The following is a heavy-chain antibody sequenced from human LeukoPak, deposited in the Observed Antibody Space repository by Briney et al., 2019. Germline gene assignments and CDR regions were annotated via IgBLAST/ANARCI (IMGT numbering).Heavy chain of an antibody. CDR2: IYYSGST. CDR3: ARVGSSGWWDLDY. D-gene: IGHD6-19*01. CDR1: GGSISSYY. J-gene: IGHJ4*02. V-gene: IGHV4-59*01. Sequence: PSETLPLTCTVSGGSISSYYWSWIRQPPGKGLEWIGYIYYSGSTNYNPSLKSRVTKSVEMSKNQFSLKLSSVTAADTAVYYCARVGSSGWWDLDYWGQGALVTVSS.